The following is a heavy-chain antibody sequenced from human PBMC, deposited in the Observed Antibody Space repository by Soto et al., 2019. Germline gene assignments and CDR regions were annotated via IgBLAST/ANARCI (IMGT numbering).Heavy chain of an antibody. D-gene: IGHD2-2*01. CDR3: AREEYRSSTSCSNYSYYGMDV. CDR2: ISAYNGNT. Sequence: GPVKVACKASGYTYTSYGISWVRQTPGQGVEWMGWISAYNGNTNYAQKLQGRVTMTTDTSTSTAYMELRSLRSDDTAVYYRAREEYRSSTSCSNYSYYGMDVWGQGTTVTVSS. CDR1: GYTYTSYG. V-gene: IGHV1-18*01. J-gene: IGHJ6*02.